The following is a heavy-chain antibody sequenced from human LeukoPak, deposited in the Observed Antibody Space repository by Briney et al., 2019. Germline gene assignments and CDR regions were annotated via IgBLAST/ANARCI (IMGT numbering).Heavy chain of an antibody. V-gene: IGHV4-59*02. D-gene: IGHD5-18*01. CDR2: IYYSGST. J-gene: IGHJ4*02. Sequence: SETLSLTCTVSGVSVSSYYWSWIRQPPGKGPEWIGYIYYSGSTNYNPSLKSRVTMSVDTSKNQFSLILNSVTAADTAVYYCARGGHSYLYPFADWGQGTLVTVSS. CDR3: ARGGHSYLYPFAD. CDR1: GVSVSSYY.